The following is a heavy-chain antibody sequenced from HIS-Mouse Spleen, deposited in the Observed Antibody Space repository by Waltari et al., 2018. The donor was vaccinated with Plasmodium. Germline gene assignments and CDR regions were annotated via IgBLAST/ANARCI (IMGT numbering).Heavy chain of an antibody. CDR1: GGSISSSSYY. CDR2: IYYCGST. D-gene: IGHD1-26*01. CDR3: ARRGGSYYYFDY. Sequence: QLQLQESGPGLVKPSETLSLPCTVSGGSISSSSYYWGWIRQPPGKGLEWMGSIYYCGSTYYNPSLKSRVTISVDTSKNQFSLKLSSVTAADTAVYYCARRGGSYYYFDYWGQGTLVTVSS. J-gene: IGHJ4*02. V-gene: IGHV4-39*01.